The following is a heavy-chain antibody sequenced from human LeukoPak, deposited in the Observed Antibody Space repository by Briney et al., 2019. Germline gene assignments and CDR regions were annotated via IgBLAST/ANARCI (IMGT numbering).Heavy chain of an antibody. J-gene: IGHJ4*02. CDR1: GFTFSSYG. CDR3: AKDFYGDYLPHPDY. V-gene: IGHV3-30*18. CDR2: ISYDGSNK. Sequence: GRSLRLSCAASGFTFSSYGMHWVRQAPGKGLEWVAVISYDGSNKYYADSVKGRFTISRDNSKNTLYLQMNSLRAEDTAVYYCAKDFYGDYLPHPDYWGQGTLVTVSS. D-gene: IGHD4-17*01.